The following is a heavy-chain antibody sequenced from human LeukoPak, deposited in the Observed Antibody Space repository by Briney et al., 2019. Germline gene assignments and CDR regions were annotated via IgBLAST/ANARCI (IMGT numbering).Heavy chain of an antibody. CDR1: GGTFSSYA. CDR2: IIPIFGTA. V-gene: IGHV1-69*13. D-gene: IGHD2-15*01. Sequence: SVKVSCKASGGTFSSYAISWVRQAPGQGLEWMGGIIPIFGTANYAQKFQGRVTITADESTSTAYMELSSLRSEDTAVYYCARSKLLPGNWFDPWGQGTLVTVPS. J-gene: IGHJ5*02. CDR3: ARSKLLPGNWFDP.